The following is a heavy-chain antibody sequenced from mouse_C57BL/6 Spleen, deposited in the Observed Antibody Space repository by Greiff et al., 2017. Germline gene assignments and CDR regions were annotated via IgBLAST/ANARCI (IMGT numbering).Heavy chain of an antibody. D-gene: IGHD1-1*01. Sequence: QVQLQQPGAELVKPGASVKMSCKASGYTFTSYWITWVKQRPGQGLEWIGDIYPGSGSTNYNEKFKSKATVTVDTTSSTAYMQLRSLPSEASSVYYCPRAPYYGCSYLCYWGQGTTLTVSS. CDR1: GYTFTSYW. V-gene: IGHV1-55*01. CDR3: PRAPYYGCSYLCY. CDR2: IYPGSGST. J-gene: IGHJ2*01.